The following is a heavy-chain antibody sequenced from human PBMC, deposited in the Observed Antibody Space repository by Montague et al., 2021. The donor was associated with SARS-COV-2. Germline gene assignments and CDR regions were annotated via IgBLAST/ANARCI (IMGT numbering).Heavy chain of an antibody. D-gene: IGHD3-3*01. CDR2: INHRGST. CDR1: GGTFSAHS. J-gene: IGHJ4*02. V-gene: IGHV4-34*01. Sequence: SETLSLTCAVYGGTFSAHSWSWVRQPPGKGLEWIGEINHRGSTTYMSSLKSRVTMSVDTSKNQFSLKLSSVTAADTAIYYCARGGLAGGSYGIWSFSCTSPLDYWGQGTLVTVSS. CDR3: ARGGLAGGSYGIWSFSCTSPLDY.